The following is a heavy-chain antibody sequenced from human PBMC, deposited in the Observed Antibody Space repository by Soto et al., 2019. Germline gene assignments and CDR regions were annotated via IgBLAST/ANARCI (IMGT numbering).Heavy chain of an antibody. CDR3: ATEAYSSSWYLWFDP. CDR1: GYTLTELS. CDR2: FDPEDGET. Sequence: ASVKLSCKVSGYTLTELSMHWVRQAPGKGLEWMGGFDPEDGETIYAQKFQGRVTMTEDTSTDTAYMELSSLRSEDTAVYYCATEAYSSSWYLWFDPWGQGTLVTVSS. D-gene: IGHD6-13*01. V-gene: IGHV1-24*01. J-gene: IGHJ5*02.